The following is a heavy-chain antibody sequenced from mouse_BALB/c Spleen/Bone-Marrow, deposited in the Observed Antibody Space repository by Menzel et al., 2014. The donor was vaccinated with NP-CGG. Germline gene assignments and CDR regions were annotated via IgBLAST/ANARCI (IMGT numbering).Heavy chain of an antibody. CDR1: GFNIKDTY. CDR3: ANYVSGGYFDY. V-gene: IGHV14-3*02. CDR2: IVPANDNT. Sequence: LSQSAAELVKPGASVKLSCTASGFNIKDTYMHWVKHRPEQGLEWIGRIVPANDNTIYHPKYKGKATITADTSSNSAYMHLSSLTSEDTAVYFCANYVSGGYFDYRGQGTPLTVSP. J-gene: IGHJ2*01.